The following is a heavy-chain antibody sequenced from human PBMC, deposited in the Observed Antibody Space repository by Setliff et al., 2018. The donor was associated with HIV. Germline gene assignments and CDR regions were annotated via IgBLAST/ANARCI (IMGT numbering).Heavy chain of an antibody. V-gene: IGHV3-23*01. J-gene: IGHJ3*02. D-gene: IGHD5-12*01. CDR2: ISGNGDST. CDR1: GFSFSSYA. CDR3: ARVRRHSGRPGTFDI. Sequence: LRLSCAASGFSFSSYAMGWVRQAPGKGLEWVSGISGNGDSTYYADSVKGRFTISRDNAKNSLYLQMNSLRAEDTAVYYCARVRRHSGRPGTFDIWGQGTMVTVSS.